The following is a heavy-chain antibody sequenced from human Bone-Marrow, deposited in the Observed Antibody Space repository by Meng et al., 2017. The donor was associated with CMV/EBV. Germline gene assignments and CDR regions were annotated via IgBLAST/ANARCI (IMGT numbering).Heavy chain of an antibody. CDR2: ISSSSSYI. V-gene: IGHV3-21*01. J-gene: IGHJ6*02. Sequence: GGSLRLSCAASGFTFSSYSMNWVRQAPGKGLEWVSSISSSSSYIYYADSVKGRFTISRDNAKNSLYLQMNSLRAEDTAVYYCARGGYSDYDYEHGMDVWGQGTTVTVSS. CDR1: GFTFSSYS. D-gene: IGHD5-12*01. CDR3: ARGGYSDYDYEHGMDV.